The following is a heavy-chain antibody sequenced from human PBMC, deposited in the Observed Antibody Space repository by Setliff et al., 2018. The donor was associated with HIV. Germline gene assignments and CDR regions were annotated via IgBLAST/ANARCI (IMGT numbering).Heavy chain of an antibody. D-gene: IGHD2-8*01. Sequence: ASVKVSCKASGYTFTGYFIHWVRQAPGQGLEWMGRIIPNSAGTNYAQKFQGRVTITRETSISTAYMELSRLRSDDTAVYYCATKVYCTNGVCLDAFDIWGQGTMVTVSS. CDR2: IIPNSAGT. CDR3: ATKVYCTNGVCLDAFDI. J-gene: IGHJ3*02. V-gene: IGHV1-2*06. CDR1: GYTFTGYF.